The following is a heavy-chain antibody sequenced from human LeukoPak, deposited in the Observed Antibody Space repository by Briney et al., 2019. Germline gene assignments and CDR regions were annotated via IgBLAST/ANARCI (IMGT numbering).Heavy chain of an antibody. CDR1: GGSISPYY. J-gene: IGHJ4*02. D-gene: IGHD3-22*01. CDR3: ARDWYYYDSSGYQPLPEDY. V-gene: IGHV4-59*12. Sequence: PSETLSLTCTVSGGSISPYYWSWIRQPPGKGLEWIGYIYYSGSTYYNPSLKSRVTISVDTSKNQFSLKLSSVTAADTAVYYCARDWYYYDSSGYQPLPEDYWGQGTLVTVSS. CDR2: IYYSGST.